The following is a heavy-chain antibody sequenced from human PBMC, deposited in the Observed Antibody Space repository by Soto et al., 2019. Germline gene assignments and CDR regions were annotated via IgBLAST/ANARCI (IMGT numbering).Heavy chain of an antibody. J-gene: IGHJ3*02. V-gene: IGHV1-8*01. Sequence: QVQMVQSGAEVKKPGASVKVSCRASGYSFTSYDVNWVRQATGQGLEWMGWMNPNSGNTAFAQKFQSRVTMTRDTPISTAYMELSGLRSEDTAVYYCARYPYTSYCSDGSCSYDAFDTWGQGTVVTVSS. CDR1: GYSFTSYD. CDR2: MNPNSGNT. D-gene: IGHD2-15*01. CDR3: ARYPYTSYCSDGSCSYDAFDT.